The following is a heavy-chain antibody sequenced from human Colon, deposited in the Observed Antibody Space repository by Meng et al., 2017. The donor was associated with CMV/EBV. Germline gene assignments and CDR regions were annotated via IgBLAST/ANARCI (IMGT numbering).Heavy chain of an antibody. D-gene: IGHD1-26*01. J-gene: IGHJ4*02. V-gene: IGHV3-23*01. CDR3: VKDSVVGSTSF. Sequence: SCAASGLTFSTFMMSWVRQAPGKGLEWVSSISHSGSATYYAESLKGRFTISRDNSKNTVYLQMNSLRAEDTAIYYCVKDSVVGSTSFWGQG. CDR2: ISHSGSAT. CDR1: GLTFSTFM.